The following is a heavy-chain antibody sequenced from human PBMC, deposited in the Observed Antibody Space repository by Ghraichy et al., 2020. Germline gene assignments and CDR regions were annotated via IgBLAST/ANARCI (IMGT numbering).Heavy chain of an antibody. D-gene: IGHD2-2*01. CDR3: TTDGAPRYCSSTSCYVRVGYSYDKTVY. V-gene: IGHV3-15*01. CDR1: GFTFSNAW. Sequence: GESLNISCAASGFTFSNAWMSWVRQAPGKGLEWVGRIKSKTDGGTTDYAAPVKGRFPISRDDSKNTLYLQMNSLKTEDTAVYYCTTDGAPRYCSSTSCYVRVGYSYDKTVYWGQGTLVTVSS. CDR2: IKSKTDGGTT. J-gene: IGHJ4*02.